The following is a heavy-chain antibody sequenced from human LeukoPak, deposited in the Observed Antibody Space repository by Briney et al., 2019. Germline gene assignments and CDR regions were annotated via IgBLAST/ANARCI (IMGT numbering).Heavy chain of an antibody. Sequence: SQTLSLTCAVSGGSISSGGYSWSWIRQPPGKGLEWIGYIYHSGSTYYNPSLKSRVTISVDRSKNQFSLKLSSVTAADTAVYYCASSSGDYVPYWGQGTLVTVSS. CDR2: IYHSGST. CDR3: ASSSGDYVPY. J-gene: IGHJ4*02. CDR1: GGSISSGGYS. V-gene: IGHV4-30-2*01. D-gene: IGHD4-17*01.